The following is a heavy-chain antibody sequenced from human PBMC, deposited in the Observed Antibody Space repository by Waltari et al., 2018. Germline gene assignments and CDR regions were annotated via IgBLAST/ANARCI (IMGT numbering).Heavy chain of an antibody. D-gene: IGHD3-22*01. Sequence: QVQLVQSGAEVKKPGASVKVSCKASGYTFTSYDINWVRKATGQGLEWMGWMNPNSGNTGYAQKFQGRVTITRNTSISTAYMELSSLRSEDTAVYYCARMGDYYDSSGHTPFDYWGQGTLVTVSS. CDR1: GYTFTSYD. J-gene: IGHJ4*02. CDR2: MNPNSGNT. CDR3: ARMGDYYDSSGHTPFDY. V-gene: IGHV1-8*03.